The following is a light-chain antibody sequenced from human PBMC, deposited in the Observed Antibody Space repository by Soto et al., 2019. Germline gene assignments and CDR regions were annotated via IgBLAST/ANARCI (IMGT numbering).Light chain of an antibody. V-gene: IGKV3-20*01. Sequence: EIVLTQSPGTLSLSPGERATLSCRASQSVTSSSLAWYQQKSGQAPRLLIYGTSSRAAGIPDRFSGSGSGTEFTLTTSRLEPEDFAVSYCHQFGSSPPRTFGQGTKVDIK. CDR1: QSVTSSS. J-gene: IGKJ1*01. CDR3: HQFGSSPPRT. CDR2: GTS.